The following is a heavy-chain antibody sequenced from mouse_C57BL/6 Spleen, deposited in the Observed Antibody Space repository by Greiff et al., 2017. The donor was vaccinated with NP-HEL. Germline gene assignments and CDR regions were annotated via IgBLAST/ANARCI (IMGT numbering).Heavy chain of an antibody. CDR1: GYTFTSYW. V-gene: IGHV1-69*01. D-gene: IGHD2-5*01. CDR3: ARWNSNYDYAMDY. J-gene: IGHJ4*01. CDR2: IDPSDSYT. Sequence: QVQLKQPGAELVMPGASVKLSCKASGYTFTSYWMHWVKQRPGQGLEWIGEIDPSDSYTNYNQKFKGKSTLTVDKSSSTAYMQLSSLTSEDSAVYYCARWNSNYDYAMDYWGQGTSVTVSS.